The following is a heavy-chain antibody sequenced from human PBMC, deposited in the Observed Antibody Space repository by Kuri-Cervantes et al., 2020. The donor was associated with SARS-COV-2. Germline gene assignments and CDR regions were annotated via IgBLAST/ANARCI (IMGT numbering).Heavy chain of an antibody. J-gene: IGHJ4*02. Sequence: SETLSVTCTVSGGSISSSSYYWGWSRQPPGKGLEWIGSIYYSGSTYYNPSLKSRVTISVDTSKNQFSLKLSSVTAADTAVYYCATHYDFWSAFDYWGQGTLVTVSS. CDR3: ATHYDFWSAFDY. CDR1: GGSISSSSYY. D-gene: IGHD3-3*01. CDR2: IYYSGST. V-gene: IGHV4-39*01.